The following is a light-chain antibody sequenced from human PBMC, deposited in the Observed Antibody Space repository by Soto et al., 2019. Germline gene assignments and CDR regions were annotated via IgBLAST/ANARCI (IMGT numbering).Light chain of an antibody. J-gene: IGKJ4*01. CDR1: QSISGRS. CDR2: DAS. V-gene: IGKV3-20*01. Sequence: ETVLTQSPGTLSLSPGERASLSCRASQSISGRSLAGYQQKPGQAPRLLIYDASSRATGIPDRFSGSGSGTDFILTISRLEPEDFAVYYCQQYGSSPLTFGGGTKVEIK. CDR3: QQYGSSPLT.